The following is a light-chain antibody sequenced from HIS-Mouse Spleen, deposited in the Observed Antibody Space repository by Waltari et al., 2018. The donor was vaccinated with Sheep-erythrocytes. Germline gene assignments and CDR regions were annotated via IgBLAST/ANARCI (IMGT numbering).Light chain of an antibody. CDR1: NLGSKS. CDR2: DDS. J-gene: IGLJ3*02. Sequence: SYVLTQPPSVSVAPGQTARITCGGNNLGSKSVHGYQQKPGQAPVLVVYDDSDRPSGVSNRFSGSKSGNTASLTISGLQAEDEADYYCCSYAGSSTPWVFGGGTKLTVL. V-gene: IGLV3-21*02. CDR3: CSYAGSSTPWV.